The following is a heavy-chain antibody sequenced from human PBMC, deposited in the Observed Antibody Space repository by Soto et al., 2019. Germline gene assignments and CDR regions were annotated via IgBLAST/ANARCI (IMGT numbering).Heavy chain of an antibody. J-gene: IGHJ6*02. Sequence: EVQMVETGGGLSQPGGSLRLSCAVSGFIVSSKYMTWVRQAPGKGLEWGSVIYTGGSTHYADSARGRFTISRDSSKNTLYLQMSSLRAEDAAVYYCTTYTGYGMDVWGQGTTVTVSS. D-gene: IGHD3-16*01. CDR1: GFIVSSKY. CDR2: IYTGGST. V-gene: IGHV3-53*02. CDR3: TTYTGYGMDV.